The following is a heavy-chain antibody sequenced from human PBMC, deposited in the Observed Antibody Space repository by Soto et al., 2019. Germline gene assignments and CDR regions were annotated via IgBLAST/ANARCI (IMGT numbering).Heavy chain of an antibody. CDR1: GGSISSGGYY. CDR3: AREEVVPAAGGWFDP. Sequence: PSETLSLTCTVSGGSISSGGYYWSWIRQHPGKGLEWIGYIYYNGSTYYNPSLKSRVTISVDTSKNQFSLKLSSVTAADTAVYYCAREEVVPAAGGWFDPWGQGTLVTVSS. J-gene: IGHJ5*02. D-gene: IGHD2-2*01. CDR2: IYYNGST. V-gene: IGHV4-31*03.